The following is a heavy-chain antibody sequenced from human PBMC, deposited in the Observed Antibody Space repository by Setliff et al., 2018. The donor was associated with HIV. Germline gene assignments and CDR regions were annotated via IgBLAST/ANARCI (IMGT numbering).Heavy chain of an antibody. CDR2: IYYSGTT. D-gene: IGHD1-26*01. CDR3: ARTMGVTYFDY. V-gene: IGHV4-39*01. J-gene: IGHJ4*02. CDR1: GGSIDSTSYY. Sequence: SETLSLTCTVSGGSIDSTSYYWGWIRQPPGKGLEWIGSIYYSGTTYYNPSLKSRVTISVDRSRNQFSLTLSSVTAADTAVYYCARTMGVTYFDYWGQGTLVTVSS.